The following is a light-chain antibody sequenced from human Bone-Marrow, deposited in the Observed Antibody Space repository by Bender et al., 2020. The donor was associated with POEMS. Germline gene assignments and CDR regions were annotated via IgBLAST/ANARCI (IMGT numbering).Light chain of an antibody. CDR3: CLYAGSWKV. CDR1: ALPIQY. J-gene: IGLJ2*01. CDR2: KDT. Sequence: SYELTQAPSVSVSPGQTARITCSGDALPIQYTYWYQQRPPQAPVLLIYKDTERPSGVSTRFSGSKSGSTASLTISGLQTEDEADYYCCLYAGSWKVFGGGTKVTVL. V-gene: IGLV3-25*03.